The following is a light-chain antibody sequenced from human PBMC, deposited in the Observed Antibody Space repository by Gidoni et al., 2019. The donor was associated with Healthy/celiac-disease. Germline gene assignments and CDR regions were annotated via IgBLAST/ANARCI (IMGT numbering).Light chain of an antibody. J-gene: IGKJ3*01. CDR1: QSVSSY. Sequence: EIVLTQSPATLSLSPGERATLSCRASQSVSSYLAWYQQKPGQAPRLLIYDASNRATGIPARFSGSWSGTDFTLTISSLEPEDFAVYYCQQRKGTFGPGTKVDIK. V-gene: IGKV3-11*01. CDR2: DAS. CDR3: QQRKGT.